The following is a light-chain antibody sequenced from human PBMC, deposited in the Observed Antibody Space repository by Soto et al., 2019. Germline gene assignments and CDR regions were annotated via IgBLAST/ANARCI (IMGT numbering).Light chain of an antibody. V-gene: IGKV3-20*01. J-gene: IGKJ1*01. CDR1: QSVSSSS. CDR3: QQYGSSGT. CDR2: DAS. Sequence: EIVLTPSPGTLSLSPGERATLSCRASQSVSSSSLAWYQQKRGQAPRLLIFDASQRATGIPDRFSGSGSGTDFTLTISRLEPEDFAVYYCQQYGSSGTFGQGTKVDIK.